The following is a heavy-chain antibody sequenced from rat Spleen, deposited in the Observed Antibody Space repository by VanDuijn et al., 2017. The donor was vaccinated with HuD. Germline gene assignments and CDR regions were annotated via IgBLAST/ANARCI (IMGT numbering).Heavy chain of an antibody. Sequence: EVKLVESGGGLVQPGRSLKLSCAASGFTFDDYGMAWVRQAPKNGLEWVASISWGGSSTYYPDNVKGRFTISRDNAKNALYRQMNNLRSEDTAIYYCTRRDYYSASISYWGQGVMVTVSS. V-gene: IGHV5-36*01. CDR3: TRRDYYSASISY. J-gene: IGHJ2*01. CDR2: ISWGGSST. D-gene: IGHD1-1*01. CDR1: GFTFDDYG.